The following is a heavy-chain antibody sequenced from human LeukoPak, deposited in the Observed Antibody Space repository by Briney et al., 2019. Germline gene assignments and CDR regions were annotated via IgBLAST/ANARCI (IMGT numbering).Heavy chain of an antibody. CDR1: GFTFSSYE. D-gene: IGHD6-19*01. Sequence: GGSLRLSCAASGFTFSSYEMNWVRQAPGKGLEWVSYISSSGSTIYYADSVKGRFTISRDNAKNSLYLQMNSLRAEDTAVYYCASSSGWSQDAFDIWGQGTMVTVSS. CDR3: ASSSGWSQDAFDI. J-gene: IGHJ3*02. V-gene: IGHV3-48*03. CDR2: ISSSGSTI.